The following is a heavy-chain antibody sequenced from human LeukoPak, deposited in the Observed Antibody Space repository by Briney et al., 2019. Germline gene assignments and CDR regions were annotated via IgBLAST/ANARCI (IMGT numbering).Heavy chain of an antibody. CDR2: IYYSGST. CDR3: ARDCYDFWSGYYTGYVGY. D-gene: IGHD3-3*01. Sequence: SETLSLTCTVSGGSISSSSYYWGWIRQPPGKGLEWIGSIYYSGSTYYNPSLKSRVTIPVDTSKNQFSLKLSSVTAADTAVYYCARDCYDFWSGYYTGYVGYWGQGTLVTVSS. J-gene: IGHJ4*02. V-gene: IGHV4-39*07. CDR1: GGSISSSSYY.